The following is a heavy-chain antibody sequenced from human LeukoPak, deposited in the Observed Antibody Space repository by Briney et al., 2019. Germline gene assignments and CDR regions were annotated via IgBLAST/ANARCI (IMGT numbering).Heavy chain of an antibody. D-gene: IGHD5-18*01. CDR2: ISSSSYI. V-gene: IGHV3-21*01. CDR1: GFTFSSYS. Sequence: GGSLRLSCAASGFTFSSYSMNWVRQAPGKGLEWVSSISSSSYIYYADSVKGRFTISRDNAKNSLYLQMNSLRAEDAAVYYCARSEYSYGYFDYWGQGTLVTVSS. J-gene: IGHJ4*02. CDR3: ARSEYSYGYFDY.